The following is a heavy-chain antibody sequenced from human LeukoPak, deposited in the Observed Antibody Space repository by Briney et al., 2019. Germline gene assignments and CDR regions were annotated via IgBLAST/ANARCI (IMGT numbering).Heavy chain of an antibody. CDR1: GLSFCTYG. CDR3: AKDGREGWIYYFDY. V-gene: IGHV3-30*02. D-gene: IGHD2-15*01. Sequence: GGSLRLSCAASGLSFCTYGMHWVRQAPGKGLEWVAFIRYDGSNKYYADSVKGRFTISRDNSKNTLYLQMNSLRAEDTAVYYCAKDGREGWIYYFDYWGQGTLVTVSS. J-gene: IGHJ4*02. CDR2: IRYDGSNK.